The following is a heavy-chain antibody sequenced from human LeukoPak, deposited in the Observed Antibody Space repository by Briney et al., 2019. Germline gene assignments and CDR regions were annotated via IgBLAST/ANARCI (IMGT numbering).Heavy chain of an antibody. J-gene: IGHJ4*02. Sequence: PGGSLRLSCAGSGFSFSSYGMHWVRQAPGKGLEWMAFIRSNGSNKYYADSVKGRFTISRDNSKNTLYLQMNSLRAEDTAVYYCARALGYCSGGSCYSKDYWGQGTLVTVSS. D-gene: IGHD2-15*01. CDR3: ARALGYCSGGSCYSKDY. V-gene: IGHV3-30*02. CDR2: IRSNGSNK. CDR1: GFSFSSYG.